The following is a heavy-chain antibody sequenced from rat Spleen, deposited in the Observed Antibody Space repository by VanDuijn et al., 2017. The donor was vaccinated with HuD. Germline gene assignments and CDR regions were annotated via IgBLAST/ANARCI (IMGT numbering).Heavy chain of an antibody. V-gene: IGHV5-20*01. CDR2: ISYDGGST. Sequence: EVQLVESGGGLVQPGRSLKLSCVVSGFTFSNYGMAWVRQTPTKGLEWVAYISYDGGSTYYRDSVKGRFTISRDNAKSTLYLQMDSLRSEDTATYYCTTGGSYYYPYWYFDFWGPGTMVTVSS. CDR1: GFTFSNYG. J-gene: IGHJ1*01. D-gene: IGHD1-12*02. CDR3: TTGGSYYYPYWYFDF.